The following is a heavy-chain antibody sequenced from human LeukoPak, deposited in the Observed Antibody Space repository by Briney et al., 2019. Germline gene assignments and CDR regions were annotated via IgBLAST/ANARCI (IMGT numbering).Heavy chain of an antibody. CDR2: IYSSGST. Sequence: SETLSLTCTVSGGAISSYYWSWIRQPAGKGLEWIGRIYSSGSTNYNTSLKSRVTMSVDTSKNQFSLKLSSVTAADTAVYYCARDNEAAARAYDYWGQGILVTVSS. CDR1: GGAISSYY. D-gene: IGHD6-13*01. CDR3: ARDNEAAARAYDY. V-gene: IGHV4-4*07. J-gene: IGHJ4*02.